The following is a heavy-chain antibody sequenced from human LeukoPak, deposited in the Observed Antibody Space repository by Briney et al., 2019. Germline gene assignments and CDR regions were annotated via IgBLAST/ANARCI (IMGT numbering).Heavy chain of an antibody. J-gene: IGHJ5*02. Sequence: SETLSLTCGVSGYSLTNHFWIWLRQPPGEGLEWIGEILHNGATNYNPSLKSRVTISVDTSKKQFFLKLSSVTAADTAVYYWARGPAAIHPWGQGTLVTVSS. D-gene: IGHD2-2*01. V-gene: IGHV4-34*12. CDR1: GYSLTNHF. CDR3: ARGPAAIHP. CDR2: ILHNGAT.